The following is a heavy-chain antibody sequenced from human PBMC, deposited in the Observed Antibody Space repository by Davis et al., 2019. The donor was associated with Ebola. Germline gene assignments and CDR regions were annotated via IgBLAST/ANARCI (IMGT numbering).Heavy chain of an antibody. V-gene: IGHV3-21*01. D-gene: IGHD5-12*01. Sequence: GESLKISCAASGFTFSSYSMNWVRQAPGKGLEWVSSISSSSSYIYYADSVKGRFTIARDNAKNSLYLQMNSLRAEDTAVYYCARASPRGSFDIWGQGTMVTVSS. CDR2: ISSSSSYI. CDR3: ARASPRGSFDI. CDR1: GFTFSSYS. J-gene: IGHJ3*02.